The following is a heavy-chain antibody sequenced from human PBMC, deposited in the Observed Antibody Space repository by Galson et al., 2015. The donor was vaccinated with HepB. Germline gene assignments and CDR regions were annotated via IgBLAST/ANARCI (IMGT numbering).Heavy chain of an antibody. CDR2: ISYDGSNK. CDR1: GFTFSSYG. V-gene: IGHV3-30*18. Sequence: SLRLSCAASGFTFSSYGMHWVRQAPGKGLEWVAVISYDGSNKYYADSVKGRFTISRDNSKNTLYLQMDSLRAEDTAVYYCAKIAAAGDFDYWGQGTLVTVSS. D-gene: IGHD6-13*01. CDR3: AKIAAAGDFDY. J-gene: IGHJ4*02.